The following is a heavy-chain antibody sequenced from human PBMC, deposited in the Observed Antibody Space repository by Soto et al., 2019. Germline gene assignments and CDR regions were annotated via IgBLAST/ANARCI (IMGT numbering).Heavy chain of an antibody. V-gene: IGHV3-15*05. CDR1: GFTFSNAW. J-gene: IGHJ4*02. D-gene: IGHD1-26*01. CDR3: TTVRIVGAKRSDY. CDR2: IKSKTDGGTT. Sequence: VQLVESGGGLVKPGGSLRLSCAASGFTFSNAWMSWVRQAPGKGLEWVGRIKSKTDGGTTDYTAPVKGRFTISRDDSKNTLYLQMNSLKTEDTAVYYCTTVRIVGAKRSDYWGQGTLVTVSS.